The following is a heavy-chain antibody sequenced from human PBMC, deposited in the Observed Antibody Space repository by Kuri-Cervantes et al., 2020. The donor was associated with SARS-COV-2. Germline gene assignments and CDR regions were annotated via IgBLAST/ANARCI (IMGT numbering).Heavy chain of an antibody. CDR3: ARVEWYNWNLFDAFDI. V-gene: IGHV3-21*01. CDR1: GFTLSSYS. J-gene: IGHJ3*02. CDR2: ISSSSSYI. Sequence: GGSLRLSCAASGFTLSSYSMNWVRQAPGKGLEWVSSISSSSSYIYYADSVKGRFTISRDNAKNSPYLQMNSLRAEDTAVYYCARVEWYNWNLFDAFDIWGQGTMVTVSS. D-gene: IGHD1-20*01.